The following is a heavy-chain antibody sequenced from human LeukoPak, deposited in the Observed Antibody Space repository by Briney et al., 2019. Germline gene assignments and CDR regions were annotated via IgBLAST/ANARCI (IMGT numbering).Heavy chain of an antibody. CDR2: ISWDGGST. CDR3: AKEDHDYGDYGLMDV. Sequence: LAGGSLRLSCAASGFTFDDYTMHWVRQAPGKGLEWVSLISWDGGSTYYADSVKGRFTISRDNSKNSLYLQMNSLRTEDTALYYCAKEDHDYGDYGLMDVWGKGTTVTVSS. CDR1: GFTFDDYT. J-gene: IGHJ6*04. D-gene: IGHD4-17*01. V-gene: IGHV3-43*01.